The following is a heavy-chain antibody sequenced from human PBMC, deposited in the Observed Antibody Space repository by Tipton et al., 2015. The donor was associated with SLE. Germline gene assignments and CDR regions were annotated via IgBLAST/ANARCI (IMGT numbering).Heavy chain of an antibody. CDR1: GFTFSRYA. D-gene: IGHD4-17*01. CDR3: ASKVPYGDFVDYHYGMDV. CDR2: ISYDGSKK. J-gene: IGHJ6*02. V-gene: IGHV3-30*04. Sequence: SLRLSCAASGFTFSRYAMHWVRQAPGKGLEWVALISYDGSKKEYADSVKGRFTISRDNSKNTLYLQMNSLRSEDTAVYYCASKVPYGDFVDYHYGMDVWGQGTTVTVSS.